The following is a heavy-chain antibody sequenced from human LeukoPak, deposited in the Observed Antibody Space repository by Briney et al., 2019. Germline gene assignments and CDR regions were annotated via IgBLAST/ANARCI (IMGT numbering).Heavy chain of an antibody. CDR3: ATLEPYYYDSSGQDAFDI. Sequence: PSETLSLTCTVSGGSISSYYWSWIRQPAGKGLEWIGRIYTSGSTNYNPSLKSRVTMSVDTSKNQFSLKLSSVTAADTAVYYCATLEPYYYDSSGQDAFDIWGQGTMVTVSS. V-gene: IGHV4-4*07. CDR2: IYTSGST. CDR1: GGSISSYY. J-gene: IGHJ3*02. D-gene: IGHD3-22*01.